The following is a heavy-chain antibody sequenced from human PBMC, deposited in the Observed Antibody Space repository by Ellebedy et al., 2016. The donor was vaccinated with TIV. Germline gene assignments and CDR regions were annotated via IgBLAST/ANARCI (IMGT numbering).Heavy chain of an antibody. CDR1: GGSIDSYY. V-gene: IGHV4-59*01. J-gene: IGHJ6*02. D-gene: IGHD4-11*01. CDR2: INYSGRT. Sequence: SETLSLXCSVSGGSIDSYYWSWIRQPPGRGLEYIGYINYSGRTNFNPSLKSRVTLSVDLSKNQFSLRLTSVTAADTAVYYCAGEDSNYSDRYYYYGLDVWGQGTTVTVSS. CDR3: AGEDSNYSDRYYYYGLDV.